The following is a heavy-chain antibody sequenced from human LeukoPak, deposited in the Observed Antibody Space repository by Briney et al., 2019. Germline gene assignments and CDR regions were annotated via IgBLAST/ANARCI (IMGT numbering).Heavy chain of an antibody. V-gene: IGHV3-49*03. CDR3: TRDWDYYGSGSPWADAFDI. J-gene: IGHJ3*02. Sequence: GGSLRLSCTASGFTFGDYAMSWFRQAPGKGLEWVGFIRSKAYGGTTEYAASVKGRFTISRDDSKSIAKLQMNSLTTEDTAVFYLTRDWDYYGSGSPWADAFDIWGQGTMVTVSS. CDR1: GFTFGDYA. CDR2: IRSKAYGGTT. D-gene: IGHD3-10*01.